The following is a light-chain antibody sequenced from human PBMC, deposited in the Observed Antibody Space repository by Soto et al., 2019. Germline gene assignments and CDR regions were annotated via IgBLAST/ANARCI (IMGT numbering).Light chain of an antibody. V-gene: IGKV1-5*01. J-gene: IGKJ1*01. Sequence: DIQMTQSPSTLSASVVHRLTITCGTSQSISSWLAWYQQKPGKAPKLLIYDASSLESGVPSRFSGSGSGTEFTLTISSLQPDDFATYYCQQYNSYSPWTFGQGTKVDIK. CDR3: QQYNSYSPWT. CDR2: DAS. CDR1: QSISSW.